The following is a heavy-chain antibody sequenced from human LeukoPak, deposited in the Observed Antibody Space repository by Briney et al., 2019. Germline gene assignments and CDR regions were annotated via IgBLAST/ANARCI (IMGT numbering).Heavy chain of an antibody. CDR3: ARDLRTGTAWFDP. D-gene: IGHD1-14*01. CDR1: GGSISNYY. Sequence: SETLSLTCTVSGGSISNYYWSWIRQPPGKGLEWIGYISYSGGTNYNPSLKSRVTISVDTSKNQFSLKLSSVTAADTAVYYCARDLRTGTAWFDPWGQGTLVTVSS. CDR2: ISYSGGT. J-gene: IGHJ5*02. V-gene: IGHV4-59*12.